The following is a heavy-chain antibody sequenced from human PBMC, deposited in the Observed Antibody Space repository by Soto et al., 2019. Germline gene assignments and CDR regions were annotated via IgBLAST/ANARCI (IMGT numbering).Heavy chain of an antibody. D-gene: IGHD6-19*01. CDR1: GFTFSSYS. V-gene: IGHV3-21*06. Sequence: GGSLRLSCAASGFTFSSYSMDWVRQAPGKGLEWVSSIGTSTTYIFYRDSVKGRFTISRDNAKNSLYLQMNSLRAEDTAIYYCARTEPGEAVAGPPFDYWGQGTLVTVSS. CDR2: IGTSTTYI. J-gene: IGHJ4*02. CDR3: ARTEPGEAVAGPPFDY.